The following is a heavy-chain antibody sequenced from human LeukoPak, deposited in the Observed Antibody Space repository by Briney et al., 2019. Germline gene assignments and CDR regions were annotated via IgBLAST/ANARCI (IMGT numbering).Heavy chain of an antibody. CDR2: ISAYNVNT. D-gene: IGHD4-11*01. Sequence: GASVKVSCKASGYTFTDYYMHWVRQAPGQGLEWMGWISAYNVNTNDAQKLQGRVTMTTDTSTTTAYMELRSLRSDDTAVYYCARVPVSGPGARFDYWGQGTLVTVSS. CDR3: ARVPVSGPGARFDY. CDR1: GYTFTDYY. V-gene: IGHV1-18*04. J-gene: IGHJ4*02.